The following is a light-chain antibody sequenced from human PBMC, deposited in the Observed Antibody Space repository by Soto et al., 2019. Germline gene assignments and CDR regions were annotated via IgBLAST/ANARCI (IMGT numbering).Light chain of an antibody. CDR2: GAS. J-gene: IGKJ2*01. V-gene: IGKV3-20*01. CDR3: QQYGRSPLLYT. Sequence: ENVLTQSPGTLYLSPGERATLSCRASQSVTSNFLAWYQQKPGQAPRLLIYGASTRAAGVPDRFSGSGSGTDFTLTITRLEPEDFAVYYCQQYGRSPLLYTFGQGTKRGVK. CDR1: QSVTSNF.